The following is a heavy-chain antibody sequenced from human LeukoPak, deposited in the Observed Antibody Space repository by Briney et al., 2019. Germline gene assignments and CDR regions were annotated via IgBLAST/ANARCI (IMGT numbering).Heavy chain of an antibody. CDR2: IYYSGST. D-gene: IGHD5-12*01. J-gene: IGHJ3*02. Sequence: SETLSLTCTVSGGSISSYYWSWIRQPPGKGLEWIGYIYYSGSTNYNPSLKSRVTISVDTSKNQFSLKLSSVTAADTAVYYCAREGPSIRGYSGYDKGLAFDIWGQGTMVTVSS. CDR1: GGSISSYY. V-gene: IGHV4-59*12. CDR3: AREGPSIRGYSGYDKGLAFDI.